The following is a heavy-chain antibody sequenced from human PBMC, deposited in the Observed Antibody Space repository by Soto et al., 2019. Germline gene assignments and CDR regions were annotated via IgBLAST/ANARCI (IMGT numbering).Heavy chain of an antibody. J-gene: IGHJ6*02. V-gene: IGHV1-46*01. Sequence: GASVKVSWKASGYTFASYYLHWVRQAPGQGLEWMGIINPSGGSTSYAQKFQGRVTMTRDTSTSTVYMELSSLRSEDTAVYYCARDRGIGGAPAECSGGSCYRMEDRRYYYYYGMDVWGQGTTVTVSS. CDR1: GYTFASYY. CDR3: ARDRGIGGAPAECSGGSCYRMEDRRYYYYYGMDV. CDR2: INPSGGST. D-gene: IGHD2-15*01.